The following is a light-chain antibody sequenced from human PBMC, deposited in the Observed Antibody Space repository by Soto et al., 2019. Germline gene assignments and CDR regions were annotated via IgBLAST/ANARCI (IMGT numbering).Light chain of an antibody. CDR1: QSIVTY. CDR2: DAS. Sequence: DIQMTQSPSSLSASVGDRVTITCRASQSIVTYLIWYQQKPGKAPKLLIYDASDLETGVPSRFSGSGSGTGFTFTISSLQPEDFATYYCQQYESLPLTFGQGTRLEIK. CDR3: QQYESLPLT. J-gene: IGKJ5*01. V-gene: IGKV1-33*01.